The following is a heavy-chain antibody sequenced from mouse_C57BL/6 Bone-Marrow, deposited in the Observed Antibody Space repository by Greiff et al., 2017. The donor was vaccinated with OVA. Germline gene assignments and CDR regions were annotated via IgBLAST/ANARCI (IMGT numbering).Heavy chain of an antibody. J-gene: IGHJ3*01. V-gene: IGHV1-76*01. Sequence: QVQLQQSGAELVRPGASVKLSCKASGYTFTDYYINWVKQRPGQGLEWIARIYTGSGNTYYNEKFKGKSTLTAEKSSSTAYMQLSSLTSEDSAVYFCARSHSSGYGAWFAYWGQGTLVTVAA. CDR1: GYTFTDYY. CDR2: IYTGSGNT. CDR3: ARSHSSGYGAWFAY. D-gene: IGHD3-2*02.